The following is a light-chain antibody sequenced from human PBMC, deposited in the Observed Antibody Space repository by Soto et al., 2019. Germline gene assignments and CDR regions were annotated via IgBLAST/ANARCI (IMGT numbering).Light chain of an antibody. CDR2: GVS. V-gene: IGKV3-20*01. Sequence: IVLTQSPGILSSSPGERVTLSCRASQTFIYTYFPWYQNRPGQAPRLLVYGVSARPTGISVRFSGSGSGTDFTLTNDRLEPEDVAVYYCWQDESLTFTFGQGTRLQIK. J-gene: IGKJ2*01. CDR1: QTFIYTY. CDR3: WQDESLTFT.